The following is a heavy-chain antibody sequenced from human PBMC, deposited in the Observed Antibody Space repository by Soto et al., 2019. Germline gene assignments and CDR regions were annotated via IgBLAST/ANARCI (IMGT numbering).Heavy chain of an antibody. CDR1: GFSFSKYT. J-gene: IGHJ6*02. CDR2: IHPGDSDI. CDR3: TLFDGDSSYYYRSMDV. D-gene: IGHD1-26*01. V-gene: IGHV5-51*01. Sequence: GESLKISCAGSGFSFSKYTVGWVRQIPGKGLEWMGIIHPGDSDIRYSPSFQGQVTISADKSISTAYLQWTSLKASDTAMYYYTLFDGDSSYYYRSMDVWGQGTTVTVSS.